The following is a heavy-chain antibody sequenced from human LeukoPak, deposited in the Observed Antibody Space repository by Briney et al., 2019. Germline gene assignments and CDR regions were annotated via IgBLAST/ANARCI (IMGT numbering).Heavy chain of an antibody. V-gene: IGHV3-30*04. Sequence: GGSLRLSCAASEFTFSGYAKHWDRQAPGKGLEWVAVISYDGSNKYYADSVKGRFTISRDNSKNTLYLQMNNLRAEDTAVYYRAREIPSITIFGRTDSMDVWGKGTTVTVSS. CDR3: AREIPSITIFGRTDSMDV. CDR1: EFTFSGYA. CDR2: ISYDGSNK. J-gene: IGHJ6*04. D-gene: IGHD3-3*01.